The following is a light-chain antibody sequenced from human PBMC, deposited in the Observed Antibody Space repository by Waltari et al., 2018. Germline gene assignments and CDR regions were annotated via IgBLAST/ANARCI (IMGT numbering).Light chain of an antibody. CDR1: STDIGTYDL. CDR3: CSYGGPSSWV. Sequence: QSAPTQPASMSGSPGQSITVSCTGTSTDIGTYDLFPWYQQFPGKAPKLIIYECTERPSGISSRFSGSKSGNTAFLTISGLQAEDEADYHCCSYGGPSSWVFGGGTKLTVL. V-gene: IGLV2-23*01. J-gene: IGLJ3*02. CDR2: ECT.